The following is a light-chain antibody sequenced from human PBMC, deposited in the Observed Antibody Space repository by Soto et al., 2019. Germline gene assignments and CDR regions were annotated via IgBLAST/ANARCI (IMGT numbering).Light chain of an antibody. V-gene: IGKV1-6*01. CDR1: QGIRND. CDR3: LQDYNYPLT. Sequence: AIQMTQSPSSLSASVGDRVTITCRASQGIRNDLGWYQQKPGKPPKLLIYAATTLQSGVPSRFSGSGSGTDFTLTISSLQPEDFATYYCLQDYNYPLTFGGGTKVEIK. J-gene: IGKJ4*01. CDR2: AAT.